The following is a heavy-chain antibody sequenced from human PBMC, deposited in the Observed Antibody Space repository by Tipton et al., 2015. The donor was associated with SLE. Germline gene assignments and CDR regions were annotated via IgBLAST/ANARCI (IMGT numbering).Heavy chain of an antibody. CDR2: IHHSGST. CDR3: ASDRDIVLEPVPIPPAFDI. J-gene: IGHJ3*02. CDR1: GGSIRSSNW. Sequence: TLSLTCAVSGGSIRSSNWWRWFRQPPGKGLEWIGEIHHSGSTNYNPSLKSRVTISLDTSRNHFSLKLTAVAAADTAVYFCASDRDIVLEPVPIPPAFDIWVQGTTVTASS. V-gene: IGHV4-4*01. D-gene: IGHD2-8*02.